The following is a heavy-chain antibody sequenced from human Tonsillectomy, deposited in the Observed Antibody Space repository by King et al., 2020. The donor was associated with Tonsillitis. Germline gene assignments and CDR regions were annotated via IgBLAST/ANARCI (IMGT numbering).Heavy chain of an antibody. J-gene: IGHJ4*02. CDR1: GFTFSSYN. V-gene: IGHV3-21*01. D-gene: IGHD5-12*01. CDR2: ISSSSSYI. CDR3: ARDRGYNSPPGIDY. Sequence: VQLVESGGGLVKPGGSLRLSCAASGFTFSSYNMNWVRQAPGKGLEWVSYISSSSSYIYYEDSVKGRFTISRDNAKNSLYLHMNSLRAEDTAVYYCARDRGYNSPPGIDYWGQGTLVTVSS.